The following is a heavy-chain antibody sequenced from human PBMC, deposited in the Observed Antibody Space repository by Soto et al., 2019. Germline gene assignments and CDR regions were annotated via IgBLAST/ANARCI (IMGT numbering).Heavy chain of an antibody. J-gene: IGHJ4*02. V-gene: IGHV4-4*02. CDR1: GGSISSSNW. Sequence: QVQLQESGPGLVKPSGTLSLTCAVSGGSISSSNWWSWVRQPPGKGLEWIGEIYHSGSTNYNPSLKSRVIISVDKSKNQFSLKLSSVTAADTAVYYCARVLHIVVVPLLAVFDYWGQGTLVTVSS. CDR3: ARVLHIVVVPLLAVFDY. D-gene: IGHD2-21*01. CDR2: IYHSGST.